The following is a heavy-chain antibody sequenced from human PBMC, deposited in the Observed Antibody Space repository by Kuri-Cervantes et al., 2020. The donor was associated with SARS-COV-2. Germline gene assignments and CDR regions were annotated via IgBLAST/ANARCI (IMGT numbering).Heavy chain of an antibody. J-gene: IGHJ6*01. V-gene: IGHV1-69*13. CDR2: ILPVLGTP. CDR1: GGSFSRFA. D-gene: IGHD3-9*01. CDR3: ASNPVLRSFDSLVRGDYYYYALDV. Sequence: SVKVSCKASGGSFSRFAISWVRQAPGEGLEWMGGILPVLGTPNYAQKFQGRVRITADGSTSTAHMELSSLRYEDTAVYYCASNPVLRSFDSLVRGDYYYYALDVWGKGPRSPSPQ.